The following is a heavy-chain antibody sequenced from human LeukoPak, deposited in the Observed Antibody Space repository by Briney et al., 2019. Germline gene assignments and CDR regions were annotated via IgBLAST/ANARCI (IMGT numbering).Heavy chain of an antibody. CDR2: INHSGST. J-gene: IGHJ6*02. D-gene: IGHD1-1*01. CDR1: GGSFSGYY. Sequence: SETLSLTCAVYGGSFSGYYWSWIRQPPGKGLEWIGEINHSGSTNYNPSLKSRVTISVDTSKNQFSLKLSSVTAADTAVYYCARRNDDYQYYGMDVWGQGTTVTASS. V-gene: IGHV4-34*01. CDR3: ARRNDDYQYYGMDV.